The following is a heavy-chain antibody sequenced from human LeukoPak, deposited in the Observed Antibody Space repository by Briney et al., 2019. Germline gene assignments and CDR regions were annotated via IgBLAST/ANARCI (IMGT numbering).Heavy chain of an antibody. J-gene: IGHJ4*02. CDR1: GFTFSSYS. CDR2: ISSSSSYI. D-gene: IGHD2-15*01. Sequence: GGSLRLSCAASGFTFSSYSMNWVRQAPGKGLEWVSSISSSSSYIYYADPVKGRFTISRDNAKNSLYLQMNSLRAEDTAVYYCARGGDIVVVADLDYWGQGTLVTVSS. V-gene: IGHV3-21*01. CDR3: ARGGDIVVVADLDY.